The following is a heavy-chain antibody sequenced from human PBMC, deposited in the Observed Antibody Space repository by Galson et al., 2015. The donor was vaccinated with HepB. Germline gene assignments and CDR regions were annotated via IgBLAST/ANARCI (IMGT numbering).Heavy chain of an antibody. Sequence: SLRLSGAASGFTFRRFAMNWVRQAPGKGLEWVSYISISSTTIYYAESVKGRFTISRENAKNLVFLQMNSLRDEDTALYYCVKNGDMVATIFAYWGQGALVTVSS. D-gene: IGHD5-12*01. CDR3: VKNGDMVATIFAY. CDR1: GFTFRRFA. V-gene: IGHV3-48*02. J-gene: IGHJ4*02. CDR2: ISISSTTI.